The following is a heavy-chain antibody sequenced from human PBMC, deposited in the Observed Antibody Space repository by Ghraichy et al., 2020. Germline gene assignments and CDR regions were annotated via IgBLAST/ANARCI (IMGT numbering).Heavy chain of an antibody. CDR3: AKGGFYPDF. CDR1: GFTFSSSW. J-gene: IGHJ4*02. CDR2: IKQDGSEI. Sequence: GGSLRLSCAGSGFTFSSSWMSWVRQAPGKGLEWVAIIKQDGSEIQYVDSVKGRFSISRDNAKDLLYLQMNSLRGEDTAVYSCAKGGFYPDFWGQGTLVTVSS. D-gene: IGHD3-22*01. V-gene: IGHV3-7*01.